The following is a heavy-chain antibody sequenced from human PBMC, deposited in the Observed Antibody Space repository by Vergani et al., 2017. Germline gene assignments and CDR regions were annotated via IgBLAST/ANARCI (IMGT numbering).Heavy chain of an antibody. CDR2: IQFDGSNQ. V-gene: IGHV3-30*02. CDR3: ARWGNEKRLDS. Sequence: QVQLVESGGGVVQRGGSLRLSCATSGFTLSNYDMQWIRQGPGKGLEFVAFIQFDGSNQYYAASVKGRFTLSRDFSKNTLYLQMNSLRTDDTATYYCARWGNEKRLDSWGQGTLVTVSS. CDR1: GFTLSNYD. D-gene: IGHD1-1*01. J-gene: IGHJ5*01.